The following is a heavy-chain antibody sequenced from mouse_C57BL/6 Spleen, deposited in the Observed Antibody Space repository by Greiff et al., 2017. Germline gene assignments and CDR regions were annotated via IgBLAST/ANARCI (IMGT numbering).Heavy chain of an antibody. V-gene: IGHV1-78*01. Sequence: VKLQQSDAELVKPGASVKISCTVSGYTFTDHTIHWMKQRPEQGLEWIGNIYPRDGSTKYTEKFKGKATLNADKSSSSAYMQLNSRTSEDSAVYFWEREDYYGSPHAMDYWGQGTSVTGSS. J-gene: IGHJ4*01. D-gene: IGHD1-1*01. CDR3: EREDYYGSPHAMDY. CDR2: IYPRDGST. CDR1: GYTFTDHT.